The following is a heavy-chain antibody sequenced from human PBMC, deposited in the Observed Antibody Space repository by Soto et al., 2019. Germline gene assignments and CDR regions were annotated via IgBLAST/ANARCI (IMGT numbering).Heavy chain of an antibody. V-gene: IGHV1-58*02. J-gene: IGHJ4*02. CDR1: GFTFTSST. D-gene: IGHD4-17*01. CDR3: AAGGGGGDYRVIDN. Sequence: QMQLVQSGPEVKKPGTSVKVSCKASGFTFTSSTMQWVRQARGQPLEWIGWIVVGSGNTNYAQKFQERVTITRDMSTSTAYMELRSLRSEDTAVYYCAAGGGGGDYRVIDNWGQGTLVTVSS. CDR2: IVVGSGNT.